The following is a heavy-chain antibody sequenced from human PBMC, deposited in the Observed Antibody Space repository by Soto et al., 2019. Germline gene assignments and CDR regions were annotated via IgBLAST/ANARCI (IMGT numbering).Heavy chain of an antibody. D-gene: IGHD2-15*01. Sequence: PSETLSLTCAVYGGSFSGYYWTWIRQPPGTGLEWIGEINHSGSTNYNPSLKSRVTISVDTSKNQFSLKLSSVTAADTAVYYCARGAYGYCSGGSCYSIAFDIWGQGTMVTVSS. V-gene: IGHV4-34*01. J-gene: IGHJ3*02. CDR2: INHSGST. CDR3: ARGAYGYCSGGSCYSIAFDI. CDR1: GGSFSGYY.